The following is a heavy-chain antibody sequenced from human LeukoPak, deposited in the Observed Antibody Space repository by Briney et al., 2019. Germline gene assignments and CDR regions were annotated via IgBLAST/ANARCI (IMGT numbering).Heavy chain of an antibody. J-gene: IGHJ4*02. CDR1: GGSISSYY. V-gene: IGHV4-59*04. CDR2: IYYSGST. CDR3: ARLDSSSYLDY. Sequence: SETLSLTCTVSGGSISSYYWSWIRQPPGKGLEWIGYIYYSGSTYYNPSLKSRVTISVDTSKNQFSLKLSSVTAADTAVYYCARLDSSSYLDYWGQGTLVTVSS. D-gene: IGHD6-13*01.